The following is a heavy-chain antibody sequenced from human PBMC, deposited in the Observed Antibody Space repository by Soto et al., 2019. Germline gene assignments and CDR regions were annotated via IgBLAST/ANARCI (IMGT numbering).Heavy chain of an antibody. Sequence: GGSLRLSCAASGFTFSSYAVSWVRQAPGKGLEWVSAISGSGGSTYYADSVKGRFTISRDNSKNTLYLQMNSLRAEDTAVYYCAKDSMKIVATPVDYWGQGTLVTVSS. CDR3: AKDSMKIVATPVDY. V-gene: IGHV3-23*01. D-gene: IGHD5-12*01. J-gene: IGHJ4*02. CDR2: ISGSGGST. CDR1: GFTFSSYA.